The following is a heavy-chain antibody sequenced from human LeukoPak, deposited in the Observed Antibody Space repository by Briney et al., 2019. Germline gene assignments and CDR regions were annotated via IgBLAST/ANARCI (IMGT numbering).Heavy chain of an antibody. CDR3: LGYYSGSPN. CDR2: ISSDGRTT. J-gene: IGHJ4*02. Sequence: GGSLRLSCAASGFTFSYNWMHWVRQAPGKGLVWVSRISSDGRTTHYADSVKGRFTISRDSGKNTLFLQMNDLRAEDTAVYYCLGYYSGSPNWGQGTLVTVSS. V-gene: IGHV3-74*01. D-gene: IGHD3-10*01. CDR1: GFTFSYNW.